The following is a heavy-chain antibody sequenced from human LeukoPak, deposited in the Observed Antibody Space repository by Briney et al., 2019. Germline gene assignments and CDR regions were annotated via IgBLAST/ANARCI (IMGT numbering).Heavy chain of an antibody. CDR3: VKAAGYFYFDY. Sequence: PGGSLRLSCAASGFAFSSYTIYWVRQAPGKGLEWVAVISFDGSNKYYADSVRGRFTISRDNFKNTLYLEMNSLRVEDTAVYYCVKAAGYFYFDYWGQGTLVTVSS. J-gene: IGHJ4*02. CDR1: GFAFSSYT. CDR2: ISFDGSNK. V-gene: IGHV3-30-3*02. D-gene: IGHD3-22*01.